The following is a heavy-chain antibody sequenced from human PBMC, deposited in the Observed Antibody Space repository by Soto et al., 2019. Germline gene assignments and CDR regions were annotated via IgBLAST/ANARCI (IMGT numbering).Heavy chain of an antibody. Sequence: SETLSLTCTVSGGSISSGDYCWSWIRQPPGKGLEWIGYIYYSGSTYYNPSLKSRVTISVDTSKNQFSLKLSSVTAADTAVYYCATYYYDSSGYYFDYWGQGTLVTVSS. CDR3: ATYYYDSSGYYFDY. V-gene: IGHV4-30-4*01. CDR1: GGSISSGDYC. CDR2: IYYSGST. D-gene: IGHD3-22*01. J-gene: IGHJ4*02.